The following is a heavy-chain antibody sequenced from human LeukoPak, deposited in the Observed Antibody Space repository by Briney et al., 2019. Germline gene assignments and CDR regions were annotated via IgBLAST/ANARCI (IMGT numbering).Heavy chain of an antibody. Sequence: GASVKVSCKASGYTFTDYYMHWVRQAPGLGLEWMGWINPHNGGTNYAQKFQGRVTLTRDTSISTAYMDLSRLTSDDTALYYCASNLEGGTGWFDPWGQGTLVTVSS. CDR1: GYTFTDYY. J-gene: IGHJ5*02. V-gene: IGHV1-2*02. D-gene: IGHD1-26*01. CDR3: ASNLEGGTGWFDP. CDR2: INPHNGGT.